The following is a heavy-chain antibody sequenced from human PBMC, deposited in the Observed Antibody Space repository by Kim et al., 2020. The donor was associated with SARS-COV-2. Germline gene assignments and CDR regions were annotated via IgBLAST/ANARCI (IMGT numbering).Heavy chain of an antibody. Sequence: GRFPISRDNAKNSLYLQMNSLRAEDTAVYYCARDKYLASIGEYYYYGMDVWGQGTTVTVSS. D-gene: IGHD2-2*01. V-gene: IGHV3-11*01. J-gene: IGHJ6*02. CDR3: ARDKYLASIGEYYYYGMDV.